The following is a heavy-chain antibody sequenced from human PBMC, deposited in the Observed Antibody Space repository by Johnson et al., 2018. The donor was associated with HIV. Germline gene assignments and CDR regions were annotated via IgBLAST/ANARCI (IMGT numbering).Heavy chain of an antibody. Sequence: QVQLVESGGGVVQPGRSLRLSCAASGFTFKSYTVHWVRQAPGKGLEWVAVISYDGSNKYYADSVKGRFTISRDNSKNTLYLQMNSLRAEDTAVYYCASIYSYGLRAAFDIWGQGTMVTVSS. J-gene: IGHJ3*02. V-gene: IGHV3-30-3*01. D-gene: IGHD5-18*01. CDR1: GFTFKSYT. CDR2: ISYDGSNK. CDR3: ASIYSYGLRAAFDI.